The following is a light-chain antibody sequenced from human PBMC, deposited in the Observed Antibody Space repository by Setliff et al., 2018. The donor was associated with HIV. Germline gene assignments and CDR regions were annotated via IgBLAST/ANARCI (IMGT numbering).Light chain of an antibody. V-gene: IGLV2-18*02. Sequence: QSVLAQPASVSGSPGQSLTISCTGKRSDVGAYDYVSWYQQPPGTAPKLMIYEVSNRPSGVPDRFSGSKSGNTASLTISGLQAEDEADYYCSSSTSSSTPYVFGTGTKVTVL. CDR3: SSSTSSSTPYV. J-gene: IGLJ1*01. CDR1: RSDVGAYDY. CDR2: EVS.